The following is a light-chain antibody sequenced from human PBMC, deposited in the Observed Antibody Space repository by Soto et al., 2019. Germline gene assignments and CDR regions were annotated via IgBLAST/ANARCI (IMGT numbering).Light chain of an antibody. CDR3: QQSHTWPPQYT. CDR2: GAS. CDR1: QSVASN. V-gene: IGKV3-15*01. J-gene: IGKJ2*01. Sequence: EIVMTQSPASLSVSPGDGATLSCRASQSVASNVAWYQQKPGQGPRLLIHGASTRAAGVPARFSGSGSATDFILTISSLQSEDFAVYYCQQSHTWPPQYTFGQGTKLQIK.